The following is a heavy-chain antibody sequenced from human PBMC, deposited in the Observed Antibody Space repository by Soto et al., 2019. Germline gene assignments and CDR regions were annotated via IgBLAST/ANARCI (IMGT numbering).Heavy chain of an antibody. V-gene: IGHV3-15*07. D-gene: IGHD2-15*01. CDR2: IKSKTDGRTK. Sequence: GGSLRLSCAASGFTFSNAWMNWVRQAPGKGLEWVGRIKSKTDGRTKDYAAPVKGRFTISRDDSKNTLYLQMNSLKTEDTAVYYCTTDINYSTPYYYYGMDVWGQGTTVTVSS. CDR1: GFTFSNAW. CDR3: TTDINYSTPYYYYGMDV. J-gene: IGHJ6*02.